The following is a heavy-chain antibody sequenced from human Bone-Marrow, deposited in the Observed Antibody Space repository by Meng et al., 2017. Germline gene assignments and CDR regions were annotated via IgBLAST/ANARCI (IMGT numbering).Heavy chain of an antibody. CDR2: IKQDGSEK. V-gene: IGHV3-7*01. CDR3: ARQIVLRKWGMDV. J-gene: IGHJ6*02. CDR1: GFTFSSYW. D-gene: IGHD6-6*01. Sequence: GGSLRLSCAASGFTFSSYWMHWVRQAPGKGLEWVANIKQDGSEKYYVDSVKGRFTISRDNAKNSLYLQMNSLRAEDTAVYYCARQIVLRKWGMDVWGQGTTVTVSS.